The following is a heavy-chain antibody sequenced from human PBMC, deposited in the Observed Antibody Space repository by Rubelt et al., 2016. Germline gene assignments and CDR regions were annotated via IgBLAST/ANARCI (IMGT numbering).Heavy chain of an antibody. D-gene: IGHD4/OR15-4a*01. V-gene: IGHV3-23*01. Sequence: EARGGLVQPGGSLRLSCTASGFIFTRYGMSWVRQAPGKGLEWVSVISERGGTTYYADSVNGRFTISRDNSNDMVFLQMNSLRAEDTATYYCVKTDDSGAKERFDFWGQGTMVTVSS. CDR3: VKTDDSGAKERFDF. J-gene: IGHJ3*01. CDR1: GFIFTRYG. CDR2: ISERGGTT.